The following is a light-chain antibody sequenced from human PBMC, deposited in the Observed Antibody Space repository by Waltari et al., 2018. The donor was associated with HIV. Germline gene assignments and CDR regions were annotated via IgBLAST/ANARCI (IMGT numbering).Light chain of an antibody. CDR2: WAS. J-gene: IGKJ2*01. Sequence: DIVMPQSPDSLVVSLGERATINCKSSQSVLYSSNNKNYLAWYQQKPGQPPKLLIYWASTRESGVPDRFSGSGSGTDFTLTISSLQAEDVAVYYCQQYYSTPRTFGQGTKLEIK. CDR3: QQYYSTPRT. CDR1: QSVLYSSNNKNY. V-gene: IGKV4-1*01.